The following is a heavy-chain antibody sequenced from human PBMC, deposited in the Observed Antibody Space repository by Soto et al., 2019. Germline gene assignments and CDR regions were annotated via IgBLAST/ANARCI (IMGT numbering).Heavy chain of an antibody. CDR3: TRDASRDSSARGWFDP. CDR2: ISSNSAYI. Sequence: VGSLRLSCADSGFTFRSFTMNWVRQAPGKGLEWVSTISSNSAYIYYTDALRGRFTISRDNAKNSLHLQMNSLRAEDTAVYYCTRDASRDSSARGWFDPWGPGTLVTVSS. CDR1: GFTFRSFT. D-gene: IGHD6-13*01. V-gene: IGHV3-21*01. J-gene: IGHJ5*02.